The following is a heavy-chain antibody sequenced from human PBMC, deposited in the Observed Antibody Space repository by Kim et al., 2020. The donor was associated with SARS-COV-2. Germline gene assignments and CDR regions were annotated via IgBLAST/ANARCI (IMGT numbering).Heavy chain of an antibody. CDR3: ARNLPVTSVTFLWYFDL. V-gene: IGHV3-23*01. Sequence: GSLRLSCVATRFTFTSSAMTWVRQAPGKGLEWVSTIFGSGHGTYYSDSVRGRFIVSRDNSKNTLYLQMHNLRVDDTAIYYCARNLPVTSVTFLWYFDLWGRGTSVTVSS. CDR2: IFGSGHGT. CDR1: RFTFTSSA. J-gene: IGHJ2*01. D-gene: IGHD2-2*01.